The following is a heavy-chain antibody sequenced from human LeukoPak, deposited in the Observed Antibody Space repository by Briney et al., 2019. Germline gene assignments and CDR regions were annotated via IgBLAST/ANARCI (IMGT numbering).Heavy chain of an antibody. D-gene: IGHD3-10*01. CDR3: ARVETVLWFGELDHPMNWFDP. J-gene: IGHJ5*02. CDR2: IYYSGST. CDR1: GGSISSYY. Sequence: SETLSLTCTVSGGSISSYYWSWIRQPPGKGLEWIEYIYYSGSTNYNPSLKSRVTISVDTSKNQFSLKLSSVTAADTAVYYCARVETVLWFGELDHPMNWFDPWGQGTLVTVSS. V-gene: IGHV4-59*01.